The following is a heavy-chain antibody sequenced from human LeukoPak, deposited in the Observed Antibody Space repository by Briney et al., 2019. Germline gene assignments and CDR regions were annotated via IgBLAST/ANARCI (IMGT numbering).Heavy chain of an antibody. Sequence: SETLSLTCTVSGGSISNYYWSWIRQPPGKGLVWIGYIYYSGSTNYNPSLKSRLTISVDTSKNQFSLKLSSVTAADTAVYYCARDSTTGLLSYWGQGTLVTVSS. J-gene: IGHJ4*02. CDR3: ARDSTTGLLSY. V-gene: IGHV4-59*01. CDR1: GGSISNYY. CDR2: IYYSGST. D-gene: IGHD3-16*01.